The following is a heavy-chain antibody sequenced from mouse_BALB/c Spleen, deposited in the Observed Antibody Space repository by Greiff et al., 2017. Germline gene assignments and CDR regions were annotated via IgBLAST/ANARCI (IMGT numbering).Heavy chain of an antibody. Sequence: EVQLQQSGAELVKPGASVKLSCTASGFNIKDTYMHWVKQRPEQGLEWIGRIDPANGNTKYDPKFQGKATITADTSSNTAYLQLSSLTSEDTAVYYGARSKPNYYGSRCWYLDVWGAGTTVTVSS. CDR3: ARSKPNYYGSRCWYLDV. CDR1: GFNIKDTY. V-gene: IGHV14-3*02. CDR2: IDPANGNT. D-gene: IGHD1-1*01. J-gene: IGHJ1*01.